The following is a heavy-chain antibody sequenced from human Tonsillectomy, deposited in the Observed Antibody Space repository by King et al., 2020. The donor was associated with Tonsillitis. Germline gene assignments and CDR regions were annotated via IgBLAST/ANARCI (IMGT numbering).Heavy chain of an antibody. Sequence: QMQLQESGPGLVKPSETLSLTCTVSGGSITSYYWSWIRPPPGKGLEWIGYIYYSGSTNYNPSLKSRVTISVDTSKNQFSLKLSSVTAADTAVYYCATSPDYGRPRFDYWGQGTLVTVSS. D-gene: IGHD4-17*01. CDR2: IYYSGST. J-gene: IGHJ4*02. CDR3: ATSPDYGRPRFDY. V-gene: IGHV4-59*08. CDR1: GGSITSYY.